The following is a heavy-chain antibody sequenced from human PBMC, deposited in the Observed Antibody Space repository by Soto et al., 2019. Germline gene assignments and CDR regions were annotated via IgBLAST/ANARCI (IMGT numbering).Heavy chain of an antibody. J-gene: IGHJ6*02. D-gene: IGHD2-8*01. V-gene: IGHV4-4*07. CDR3: ASNGYYYYYGMDV. CDR2: FYSGGST. Sequence: SETLSLTCTVSGGSVSNYYLSWIRQPAEKGLEWIGRFYSGGSTNYNPSLKSRVTMSVDTSKNQFSLKLTSVTAADTAMYYCASNGYYYYYGMDVWGQGTTVTVSS. CDR1: GGSVSNYY.